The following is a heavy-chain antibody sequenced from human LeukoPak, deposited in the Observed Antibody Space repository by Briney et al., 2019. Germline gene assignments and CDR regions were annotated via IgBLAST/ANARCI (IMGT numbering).Heavy chain of an antibody. V-gene: IGHV1-46*01. CDR2: INPSGGTT. CDR3: ARSEYSKSIWFDP. J-gene: IGHJ5*02. CDR1: GFKFTNFY. Sequence: GASEKISRKASGFKFTNFYFLWVRQAPGKGLEWMGIINPSGGTTTYAQKYQGNITMTRDTSTSTVYMERTSLTSEDTAVYYCARSEYSKSIWFDPWGQGTLVTVSS. D-gene: IGHD6-6*01.